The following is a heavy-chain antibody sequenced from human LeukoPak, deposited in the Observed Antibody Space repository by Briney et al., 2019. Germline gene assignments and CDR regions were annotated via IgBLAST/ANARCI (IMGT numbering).Heavy chain of an antibody. CDR3: NALPYCSSTSCYGYYYYMDV. Sequence: SVKVCCKASAGTFSIYAISWVRQPPGQGLEWMGGIIPIFGTANYAQKFQGRVTITADESTSTAYLELSSLRSEDTAVYYCNALPYCSSTSCYGYYYYMDVWGKGTTVTVSS. V-gene: IGHV1-69*01. CDR2: IIPIFGTA. D-gene: IGHD2-2*01. J-gene: IGHJ6*03. CDR1: AGTFSIYA.